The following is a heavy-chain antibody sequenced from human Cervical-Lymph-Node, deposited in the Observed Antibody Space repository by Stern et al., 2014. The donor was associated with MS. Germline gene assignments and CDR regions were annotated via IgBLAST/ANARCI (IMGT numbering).Heavy chain of an antibody. V-gene: IGHV7-4-1*02. CDR3: ARGWLGPDWYFDL. CDR2: INTNTGNP. J-gene: IGHJ2*01. CDR1: GYTFTTYA. Sequence: VQLVQSGSELMKPGASVKVSCKASGYTFTTYAMNWVRQAPGQGLEWMGWINTNTGNPTYAPGCTGRFVFSLDTSVSTAYLQISSLRANDTAVYYCARGWLGPDWYFDLWGRGTLVTVSS. D-gene: IGHD5-12*01.